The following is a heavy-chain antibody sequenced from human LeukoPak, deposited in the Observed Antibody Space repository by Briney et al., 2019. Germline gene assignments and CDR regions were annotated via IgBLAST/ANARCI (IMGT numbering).Heavy chain of an antibody. CDR1: GFTFNYYA. Sequence: GGSLRLSCAASGFTFNYYAMSWVRQAPGKGLEWVAVISYDGSNKYYADSVKGRFTISRDNSKNTLYLQMNSLRAEDTAVYYCARPYYSYYYDSSGFQHWGQGTLVTVSS. CDR3: ARPYYSYYYDSSGFQH. J-gene: IGHJ1*01. D-gene: IGHD3-22*01. CDR2: ISYDGSNK. V-gene: IGHV3-30*04.